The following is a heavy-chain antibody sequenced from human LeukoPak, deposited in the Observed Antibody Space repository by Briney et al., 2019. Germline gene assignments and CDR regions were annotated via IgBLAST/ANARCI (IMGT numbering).Heavy chain of an antibody. CDR1: GYTFTSYD. CDR3: ARGAKGHYYYGMDV. V-gene: IGHV1-8*01. CDR2: MNPNSGNT. Sequence: ASVKVSCKASGYTFTSYDINWVRQATGQGLEWMGWMNPNSGNTGYAQKFQGRVTMTRNTSISTAYMELSSLRSEDTAVYYCARGAKGHYYYGMDVWGQGTTVTVSS. J-gene: IGHJ6*02.